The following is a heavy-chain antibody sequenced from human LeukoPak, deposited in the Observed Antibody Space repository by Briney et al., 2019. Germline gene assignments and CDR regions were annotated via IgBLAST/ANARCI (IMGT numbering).Heavy chain of an antibody. CDR1: GFTFSSYW. CDR2: IKQDGSEK. J-gene: IGHJ4*02. D-gene: IGHD5-12*01. V-gene: IGHV3-7*01. CDR3: ASGGYGYYFAR. Sequence: GGSLRLSCAASGFTFSSYWMSWVRQAPGKGLEWVANIKQDGSEKYYVDSVKGLFTNSRDHPKNSLYLQINNLRAEDTAMYYCASGGYGYYFARWGQRTLGTVSS.